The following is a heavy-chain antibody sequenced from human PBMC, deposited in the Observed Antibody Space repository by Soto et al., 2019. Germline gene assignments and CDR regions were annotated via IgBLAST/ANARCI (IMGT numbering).Heavy chain of an antibody. Sequence: PWGSLRLSCVISGFTFSNYWMTWVRQAPGKGLEWVANIKPDGTEKYYVDSVKGRFTISRDNAKNSLFLQMNSLRAEDTAVYYCARDGTVLVATINMFDYWGQGT. CDR1: GFTFSNYW. CDR2: IKPDGTEK. D-gene: IGHD5-12*01. J-gene: IGHJ4*02. V-gene: IGHV3-7*01. CDR3: ARDGTVLVATINMFDY.